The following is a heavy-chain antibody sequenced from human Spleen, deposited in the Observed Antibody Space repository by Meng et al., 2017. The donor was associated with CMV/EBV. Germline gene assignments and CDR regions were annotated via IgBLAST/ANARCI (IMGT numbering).Heavy chain of an antibody. Sequence: FCGFSLSTSGVGVGWLRQPPGKALEWLALIYWNDDKRYSPSLKSRLTITKDTSKNQVVLTMTNMDPVDTATYYCARRIQLWLPFGYWGQGTLVTVSS. J-gene: IGHJ4*02. CDR2: IYWNDDK. CDR1: GFSLSTSGVG. CDR3: ARRIQLWLPFGY. D-gene: IGHD5-18*01. V-gene: IGHV2-5*01.